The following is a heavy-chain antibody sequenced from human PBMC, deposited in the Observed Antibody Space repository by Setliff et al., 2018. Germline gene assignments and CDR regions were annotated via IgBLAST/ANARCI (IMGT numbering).Heavy chain of an antibody. V-gene: IGHV4-38-2*02. J-gene: IGHJ4*02. CDR3: ARDSAGGENFWSGYYSSGYFDY. Sequence: SETLSLTCAVSGYSISTGYYWGWIRQPPGKGLEWIRSIYHSGGTYYNQSLKSRVTISVDTSKNQFYLKLSAVTAADTAVYYCARDSAGGENFWSGYYSSGYFDYWGQGTLVTVSS. CDR2: IYHSGGT. CDR1: GYSISTGYY. D-gene: IGHD3-3*01.